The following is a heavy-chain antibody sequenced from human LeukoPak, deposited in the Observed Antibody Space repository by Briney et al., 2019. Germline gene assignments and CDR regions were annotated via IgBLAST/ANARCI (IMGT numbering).Heavy chain of an antibody. V-gene: IGHV4-4*07. CDR1: GGSISSYY. CDR3: ARETQWLVLDEDYYYYYMDV. Sequence: PSETLSLTCTVSGGSISSYYWSWIRQPAGKGLKWIGRIYTSGSTNYNPSLKSRVTMSVDTSKNQFSLKLSSVTAADTAVYYCARETQWLVLDEDYYYYYMDVWGKGTTVTISS. J-gene: IGHJ6*03. D-gene: IGHD6-19*01. CDR2: IYTSGST.